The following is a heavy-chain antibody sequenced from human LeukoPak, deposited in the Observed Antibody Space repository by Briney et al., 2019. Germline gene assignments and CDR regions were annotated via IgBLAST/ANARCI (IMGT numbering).Heavy chain of an antibody. D-gene: IGHD4/OR15-4a*01. CDR1: GFNFDYYY. Sequence: GGSLRLSCTASGFNFDYYYMTWIRQPPGKGLEWVSYISNSGNTIYYADSVKGRFTISRDNAKNSLYLQMNSPRVDDTAVYYCARDMTLVTIGHAAFDIWGQGTFVTVSS. J-gene: IGHJ3*02. V-gene: IGHV3-11*01. CDR3: ARDMTLVTIGHAAFDI. CDR2: ISNSGNTI.